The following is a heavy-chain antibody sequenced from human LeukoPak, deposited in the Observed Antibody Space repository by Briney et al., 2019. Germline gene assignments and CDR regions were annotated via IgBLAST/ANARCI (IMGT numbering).Heavy chain of an antibody. J-gene: IGHJ4*02. Sequence: SETLSLTCTVSGGSISSSSYYWGWIRQPPGKGLEWIGNIYYSGSAYYNPSLKSRVTMSVDTSKNQFSLELSSVTAADTAVYYCARKPIVNSAWYYFDYWGQGTLVTVSS. CDR1: GGSISSSSYY. CDR3: ARKPIVNSAWYYFDY. D-gene: IGHD3-22*01. CDR2: IYYSGSA. V-gene: IGHV4-39*07.